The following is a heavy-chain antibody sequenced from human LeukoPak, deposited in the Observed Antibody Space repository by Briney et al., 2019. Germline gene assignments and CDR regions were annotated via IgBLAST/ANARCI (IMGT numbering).Heavy chain of an antibody. V-gene: IGHV1-69*04. CDR3: ARGNDGGSYYADY. Sequence: GASVKVSCKASGGTFSSYAISWVRQAPGQGLEWMGRIIPILGIANYAQKFQGRVTITADKSTSTAYMELSSLRSEDTAVYYCARGNDGGSYYADYWGQGTLVTVSS. D-gene: IGHD1-26*01. CDR2: IIPILGIA. J-gene: IGHJ4*02. CDR1: GGTFSSYA.